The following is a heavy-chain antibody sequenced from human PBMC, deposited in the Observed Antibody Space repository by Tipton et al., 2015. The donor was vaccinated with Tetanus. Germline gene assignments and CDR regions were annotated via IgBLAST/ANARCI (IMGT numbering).Heavy chain of an antibody. CDR3: ARGSDIVVVPGVTRADWFDP. D-gene: IGHD2-2*01. CDR2: IQRGGST. CDR1: GDYLSDYY. Sequence: TLSLTCGVFGDYLSDYYWTWVRQPPGKGLEWIGEIQRGGSTNYNPSLKGRVTMSLDTSKNQFSLKLTSVTAADTAMYYCARGSDIVVVPGVTRADWFDPWGQGTLVTVSS. V-gene: IGHV4-34*01. J-gene: IGHJ5*02.